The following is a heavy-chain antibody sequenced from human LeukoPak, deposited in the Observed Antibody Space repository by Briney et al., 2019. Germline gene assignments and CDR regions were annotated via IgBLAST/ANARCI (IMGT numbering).Heavy chain of an antibody. Sequence: GGSLRLSCAASGFTFSSYAMSWVRQAPGKGPEWVSAISGSGGSTYYADSVKGRFTISRDNSNNTPYLQMNSLRAEDTAVYYCAKIYYDSSGYYYGFYYYMDVWGKGTTVTVSS. CDR2: ISGSGGST. CDR1: GFTFSSYA. J-gene: IGHJ6*03. D-gene: IGHD3-22*01. V-gene: IGHV3-23*01. CDR3: AKIYYDSSGYYYGFYYYMDV.